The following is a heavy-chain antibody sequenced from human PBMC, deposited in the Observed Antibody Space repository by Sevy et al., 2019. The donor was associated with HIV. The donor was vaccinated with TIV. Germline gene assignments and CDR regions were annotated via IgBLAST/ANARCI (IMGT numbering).Heavy chain of an antibody. Sequence: GGSLRLSCAASGFTFSIYTMSWVRQAPGKGLEWVSTFCFGGSKIYYADSAKGRFTISRDNSRNPVYLQMNSLRADDTAVYYCAREGCTQPHDYWGQGTLVTVSS. CDR2: FCFGGSKI. D-gene: IGHD2-8*01. CDR3: AREGCTQPHDY. CDR1: GFTFSIYT. J-gene: IGHJ4*02. V-gene: IGHV3-23*01.